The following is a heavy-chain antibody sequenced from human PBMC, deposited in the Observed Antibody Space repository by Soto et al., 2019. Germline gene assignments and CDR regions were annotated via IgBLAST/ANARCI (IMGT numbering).Heavy chain of an antibody. D-gene: IGHD3-22*01. CDR2: IDPTGGST. Sequence: ASVKVSCKASGYTFTNYCIHWVRLAPGQGLEWVGIIDPTGGSTSSGQNFQDRITMIRDTSTSTVYMELRSLRSEDTAMYYCAREGGRRNYYDSSGFFFDYWGQGTLVTVSS. CDR1: GYTFTNYC. CDR3: AREGGRRNYYDSSGFFFDY. J-gene: IGHJ4*02. V-gene: IGHV1-46*01.